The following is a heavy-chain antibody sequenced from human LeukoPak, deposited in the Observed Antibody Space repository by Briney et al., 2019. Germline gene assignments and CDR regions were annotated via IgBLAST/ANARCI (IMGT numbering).Heavy chain of an antibody. V-gene: IGHV4-59*08. Sequence: SETLSLTCTVSGGSISSYYWSWIRQPPGEGLEWIGYIYYSGSTNYNPSLKSRVTISVDTSKNQFSLKLSSVTAADTAVYYCARSWFGELSWFDPWGQGTLVTVSS. D-gene: IGHD3-10*01. CDR2: IYYSGST. CDR1: GGSISSYY. CDR3: ARSWFGELSWFDP. J-gene: IGHJ5*02.